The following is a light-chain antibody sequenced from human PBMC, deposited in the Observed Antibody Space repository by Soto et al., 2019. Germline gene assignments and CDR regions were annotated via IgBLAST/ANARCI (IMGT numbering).Light chain of an antibody. J-gene: IGKJ1*01. CDR3: QQYGSSPPWT. V-gene: IGKV3-20*01. CDR1: QSVSSSY. CDR2: LAS. Sequence: EIVLTQSPGTLSLSPGERATLSCRASQSVSSSYLAWYQQKPGQAPRLLIYLASSRATVIPDRFSGSGSGTDFTLTISRLEPEDFAVYYCQQYGSSPPWTFGQGTKVEIK.